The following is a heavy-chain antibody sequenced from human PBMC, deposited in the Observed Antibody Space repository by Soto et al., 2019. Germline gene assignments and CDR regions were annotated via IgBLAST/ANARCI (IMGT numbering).Heavy chain of an antibody. V-gene: IGHV3-53*01. CDR3: ARVVTTVTTHIWFDP. CDR1: GFTVSSNY. J-gene: IGHJ5*02. CDR2: IYSGGST. Sequence: EVQLVESGGGLIQPGGSLRLSCAASGFTVSSNYMSWVRQAPGKGLEWVSVIYSGGSTYYADSVKGRFTISRDNSKNTLYLQMNSLRAEDTAVYYCARVVTTVTTHIWFDPWGQGTLVTVSS. D-gene: IGHD4-17*01.